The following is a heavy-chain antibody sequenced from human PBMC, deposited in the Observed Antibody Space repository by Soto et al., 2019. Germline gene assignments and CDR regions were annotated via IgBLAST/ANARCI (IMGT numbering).Heavy chain of an antibody. Sequence: PSETLSLTCTVSGGSISPYYWAWFRQPPGKGLEWVGYIYYSGSTSYNPSLKSRVTLPLETSKSQFSLRLSPVTASDTAVYYCARLGEYYQSLDPWGQGTLVTVSS. CDR3: ARLGEYYQSLDP. CDR2: IYYSGST. J-gene: IGHJ5*02. D-gene: IGHD2-2*01. V-gene: IGHV4-59*08. CDR1: GGSISPYY.